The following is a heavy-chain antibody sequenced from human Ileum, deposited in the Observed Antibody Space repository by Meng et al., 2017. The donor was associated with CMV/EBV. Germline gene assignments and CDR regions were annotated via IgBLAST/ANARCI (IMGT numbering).Heavy chain of an antibody. V-gene: IGHV3-30*02. Sequence: GESLKISCAASGFTFSSYGMHWVRQAPGKGLEWVAFIRYDGSNKYYADSVKGRFTISRDNSKNTLYLQMNSLRAEDTAVYYCAKDKRSNSQPYYYYGMDVWGQGTTVTVSS. CDR2: IRYDGSNK. CDR1: GFTFSSYG. CDR3: AKDKRSNSQPYYYYGMDV. D-gene: IGHD4-11*01. J-gene: IGHJ6*02.